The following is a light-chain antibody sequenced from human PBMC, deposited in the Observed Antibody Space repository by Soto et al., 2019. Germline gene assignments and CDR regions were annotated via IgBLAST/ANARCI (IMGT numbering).Light chain of an antibody. J-gene: IGKJ1*01. V-gene: IGKV3-15*01. CDR3: HQYNDWPPWT. CDR1: QRVSGS. CDR2: GAS. Sequence: EIVMTQSPATLSVSPGERATLSCRASQRVSGSLAWYQQKPGQAPRLLIYGASTRATGIPARFSGSGSGTEFTLTINSLQSEDFAVYYCHQYNDWPPWTFGQGTTVDSK.